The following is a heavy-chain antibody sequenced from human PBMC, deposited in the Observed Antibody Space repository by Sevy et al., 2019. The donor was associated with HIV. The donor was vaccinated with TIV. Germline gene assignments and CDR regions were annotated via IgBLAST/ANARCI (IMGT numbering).Heavy chain of an antibody. CDR1: GYTFTGYY. Sequence: ASVKVSCKASGYTFTGYYMHWVRQAPGQGLEWMGWINPNSGGTNYAQKFKGGVTMTRDTSISTAYMELSRLRSDDTAVYYCARAPHHCSSTSCPFDYWGQGTLVIVSS. CDR3: ARAPHHCSSTSCPFDY. CDR2: INPNSGGT. V-gene: IGHV1-2*02. D-gene: IGHD2-2*01. J-gene: IGHJ4*02.